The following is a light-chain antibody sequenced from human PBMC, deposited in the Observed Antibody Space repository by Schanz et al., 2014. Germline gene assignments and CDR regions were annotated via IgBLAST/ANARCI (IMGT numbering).Light chain of an antibody. CDR3: QQRRT. V-gene: IGKV3-11*01. CDR1: QSVSSN. J-gene: IGKJ3*01. CDR2: ETS. Sequence: EIVLTQSPATLSLSPGERATLSCRASQSVSSNLAWYQQKPGQAPRLLIYETSSRATGIPARFSGSGSGTDFTLTISSLEPEDFAVYYCQQRRTFGPGTKVDIK.